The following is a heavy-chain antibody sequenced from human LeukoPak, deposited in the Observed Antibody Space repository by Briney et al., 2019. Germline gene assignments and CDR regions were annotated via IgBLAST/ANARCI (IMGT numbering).Heavy chain of an antibody. J-gene: IGHJ5*02. V-gene: IGHV3-23*01. Sequence: GGSLRLSCAASGFTFSSYAMSWVRQAPGKGLEWVSAISGSGGSTYYADSVKGRFTVSRDNSKNTLYLQMNSLRAEDTAVYYCAKGDDFWSGSGLNWFDPWGQGTLVTVSS. CDR2: ISGSGGST. CDR3: AKGDDFWSGSGLNWFDP. D-gene: IGHD3-3*01. CDR1: GFTFSSYA.